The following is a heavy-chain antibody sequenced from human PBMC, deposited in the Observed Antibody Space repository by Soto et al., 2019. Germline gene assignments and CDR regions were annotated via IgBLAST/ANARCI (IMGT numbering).Heavy chain of an antibody. V-gene: IGHV1-18*01. J-gene: IGHJ6*03. D-gene: IGHD2-15*01. Sequence: ASVKVSCKASGYPFSSYGVSWVRQAPGQGLEWMGCISGFNGNTKYAQKFQGRVTVTTDTSTSTAYMELSSLSSDDTAVYYCARAVVVSAPYYYMDVWGTGTTVTVSS. CDR3: ARAVVVSAPYYYMDV. CDR2: ISGFNGNT. CDR1: GYPFSSYG.